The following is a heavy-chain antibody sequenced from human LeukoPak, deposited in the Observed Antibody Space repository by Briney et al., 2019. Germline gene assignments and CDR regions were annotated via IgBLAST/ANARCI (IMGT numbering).Heavy chain of an antibody. CDR1: GFTFSSYA. D-gene: IGHD3-10*01. CDR3: AKFLWSGSFNYYYGMDV. Sequence: QSGGSLRLSCAASGFTFSSYAMSWVRQAPGKGLEWVSAISGSGGSTYYADSVKGRFTISRDNSKNTLYLQMNSLRAEDTAVYYCAKFLWSGSFNYYYGMDVWGQGTTVTVSS. CDR2: ISGSGGST. V-gene: IGHV3-23*01. J-gene: IGHJ6*02.